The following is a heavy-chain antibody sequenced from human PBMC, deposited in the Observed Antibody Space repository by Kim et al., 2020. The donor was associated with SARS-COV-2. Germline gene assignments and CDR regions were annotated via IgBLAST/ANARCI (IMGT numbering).Heavy chain of an antibody. CDR2: IRSKAYGELT. V-gene: IGHV3-49*03. CDR1: GFTFGDFG. Sequence: GGSLRLSCTTSGFTFGDFGVSWFRQVPGKGLEWVGFIRSKAYGELTNYAASVRGRFTLSRDNSKSIAHLDMNTLIIDDTALYFCVRDGRGYNDGYFDYWGQGALVTVSS. CDR3: VRDGRGYNDGYFDY. J-gene: IGHJ4*02. D-gene: IGHD5-18*01.